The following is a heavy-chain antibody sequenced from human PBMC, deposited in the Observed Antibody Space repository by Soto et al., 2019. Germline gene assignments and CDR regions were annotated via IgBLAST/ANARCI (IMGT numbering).Heavy chain of an antibody. V-gene: IGHV4-59*04. CDR2: IYYRGNA. CDR1: GGSIRSYY. D-gene: IGHD1-1*01. CDR3: ARLEGLATISYYFDF. J-gene: IGHJ4*02. Sequence: ASETLSLTCTVSGGSIRSYYWSWIRQPPGKGLEWIGYIYYRGNAYYNPSLQTRVTISLDKSRGQFSLKLNSVTAADSAVYFCARLEGLATISYYFDFWGPGALVTVSS.